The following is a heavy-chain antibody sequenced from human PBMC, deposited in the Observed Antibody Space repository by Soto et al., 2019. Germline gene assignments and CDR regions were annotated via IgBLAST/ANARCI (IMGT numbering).Heavy chain of an antibody. CDR1: GGSISSSNW. V-gene: IGHV4-4*02. CDR3: ARANYFESSGPFDY. Sequence: SETLSLTCAVSGGSISSSNWWSWVRQPPGKGLEWIGYIYYSGSNYYNPSLKSRVTQSVDTSTKQFSLKVSSVTAADTAVYYCARANYFESSGPFDYWGPGTLVTVSS. D-gene: IGHD3-22*01. J-gene: IGHJ4*02. CDR2: IYYSGSN.